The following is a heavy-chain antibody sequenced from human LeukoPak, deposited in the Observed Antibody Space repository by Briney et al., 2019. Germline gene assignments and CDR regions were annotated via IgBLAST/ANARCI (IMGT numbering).Heavy chain of an antibody. CDR2: IYPGDSDT. V-gene: IGHV5-51*01. D-gene: IGHD1-26*01. J-gene: IGHJ4*02. CDR1: GYSFTSHW. CDR3: AAPTGTYNRFHY. Sequence: GESLKISCKSPGYSFTSHWVGLVRQMSGKGPEWMGIIYPGDSDTIYSPCFQGQVTISADKSINTAYLQWSSLKASDTAMYYCAAPTGTYNRFHYWGQGTLVTVSS.